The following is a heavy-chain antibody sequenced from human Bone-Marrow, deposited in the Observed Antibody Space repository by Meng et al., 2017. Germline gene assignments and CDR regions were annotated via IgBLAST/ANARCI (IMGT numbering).Heavy chain of an antibody. CDR1: GGSISSSNW. D-gene: IGHD6-13*01. CDR3: ARGSSSSWPNFDY. V-gene: IGHV4-4*02. Sequence: VHLPGSGPGLVKPSGTLSLTCAVSGGSISSSNWWSWVRQPPGKGLEWIGEIYHSGSTNYNPSLKSRVTISVDKSKNQFSLKLSSVTAADTAVYYCARGSSSSWPNFDYWGQGTLVTVSS. J-gene: IGHJ4*02. CDR2: IYHSGST.